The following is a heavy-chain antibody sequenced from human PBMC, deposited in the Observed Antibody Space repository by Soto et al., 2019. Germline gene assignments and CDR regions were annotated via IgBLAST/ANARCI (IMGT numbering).Heavy chain of an antibody. CDR3: ASEVDGYSQFDD. D-gene: IGHD4-4*01. J-gene: IGHJ4*02. Sequence: QVQLRESGSGLVKPSQTLSLTCSVSGASVTRDGNCWTWIRQPPGKGLEFVASIYHGGSTFYNPSLRIRVTISLDRSKNQFSLKLTSVTAADTAVYYCASEVDGYSQFDDWGQVTLVTVSS. CDR2: IYHGGST. CDR1: GASVTRDGNC. V-gene: IGHV4-30-2*01.